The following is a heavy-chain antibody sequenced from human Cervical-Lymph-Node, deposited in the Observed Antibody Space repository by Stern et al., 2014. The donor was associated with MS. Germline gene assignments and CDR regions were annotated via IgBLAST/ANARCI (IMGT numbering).Heavy chain of an antibody. CDR1: GYRFSSYW. V-gene: IGHV5-51*03. CDR2: IYPGDSDT. Sequence: EVQLVESGAEVKKPGESLKISCKGSGYRFSSYWIDWVRQMTGKGLEWMGIIYPGDSDTRYSPSFQGQVTISADTYIHTAYLQWSSLKASDTAMYYCARRGIAVGDAFDIWGQGTMVTVSS. J-gene: IGHJ3*02. D-gene: IGHD6-19*01. CDR3: ARRGIAVGDAFDI.